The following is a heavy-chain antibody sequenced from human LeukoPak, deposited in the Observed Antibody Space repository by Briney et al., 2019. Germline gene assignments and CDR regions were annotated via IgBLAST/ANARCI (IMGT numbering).Heavy chain of an antibody. D-gene: IGHD3-22*01. CDR1: GYSFSNLW. J-gene: IGHJ4*02. Sequence: GEPLRISCQGSGYSFSNLWIGWVRQMPGKGLEWMGVIFPGDSDTRYSPSFQGQVTISADKSISTTYLQWSSLKASDTAVYYCARHVTTRGSYYDSSRYYYSDYWGQGTLVTVSS. V-gene: IGHV5-51*01. CDR2: IFPGDSDT. CDR3: ARHVTTRGSYYDSSRYYYSDY.